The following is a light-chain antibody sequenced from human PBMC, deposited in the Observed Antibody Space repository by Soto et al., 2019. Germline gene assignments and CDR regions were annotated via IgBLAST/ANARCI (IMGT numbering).Light chain of an antibody. V-gene: IGLV1-40*01. J-gene: IGLJ2*01. CDR2: GNS. CDR3: QSYDSSLSGYVV. CDR1: STNIGAGYD. Sequence: QSVLTQPPSVSGAPGQRVTISCTGSSTNIGAGYDVHWYQQLPGTAPKLLIYGNSNRPSGVTDRFSGSKFGTSASLAITGLQAEDEADYYCQSYDSSLSGYVVFGGGTKLTVL.